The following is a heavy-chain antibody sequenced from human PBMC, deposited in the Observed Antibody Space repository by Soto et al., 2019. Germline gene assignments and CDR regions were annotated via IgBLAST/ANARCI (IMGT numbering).Heavy chain of an antibody. Sequence: GGSLRLSCAASGFTFSSYGMHWVRQAPGKGLEWVAVISYDGSNKYYADSVKGRLTISRDNSKNTLYLQMNSLRAEDTAVYYCAKDLGPMVRGVITSNYYGMDVWGQGTTVTVSS. D-gene: IGHD3-10*01. CDR3: AKDLGPMVRGVITSNYYGMDV. V-gene: IGHV3-30*18. CDR1: GFTFSSYG. J-gene: IGHJ6*02. CDR2: ISYDGSNK.